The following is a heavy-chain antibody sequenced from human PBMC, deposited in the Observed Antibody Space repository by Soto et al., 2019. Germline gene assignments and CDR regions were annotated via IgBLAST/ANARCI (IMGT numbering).Heavy chain of an antibody. CDR2: ISYRGSN. CDR3: ASPGIVGREVNTWFDP. J-gene: IGHJ5*02. Sequence: SETLSLTCTVSAGSITTSYWSWIRQPLGKALEWIGYISYRGSNNYNPSLKSRLTISIETSKSQISLKLTSMTTADTAVYYCASPGIVGREVNTWFDPWGQGPMVTV. CDR1: AGSITTSY. V-gene: IGHV4-59*01. D-gene: IGHD3-22*01.